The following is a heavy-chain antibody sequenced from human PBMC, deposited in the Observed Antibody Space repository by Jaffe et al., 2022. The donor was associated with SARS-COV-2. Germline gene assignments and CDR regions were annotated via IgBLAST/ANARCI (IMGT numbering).Heavy chain of an antibody. V-gene: IGHV3-74*01. Sequence: EVQLVESGGGLVQPGRSLRLSCAASGFTFSNYWMHWVRQAPGKGLVWVSRINNDDGSTTYADSVKGRFTISRDNAKNTLYLQMNSLGAEDTAIYYCVRGCSSSSCHPFDYWGQGTLVTVSS. CDR3: VRGCSSSSCHPFDY. J-gene: IGHJ4*02. D-gene: IGHD2-2*01. CDR1: GFTFSNYW. CDR2: INNDDGST.